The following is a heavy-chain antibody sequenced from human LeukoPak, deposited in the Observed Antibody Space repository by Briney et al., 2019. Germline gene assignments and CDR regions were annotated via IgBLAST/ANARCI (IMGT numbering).Heavy chain of an antibody. Sequence: GGSLRLSCAASGFTFDDYAMHWVRQAPGKGLEWVSLISWDGGSTYYADSVKGRFTISRDNSKNSLYLQMNSLRAEDTALYYCAKAHPRYYDILMPGGVDYWGQGTLVTVSS. CDR1: GFTFDDYA. CDR2: ISWDGGST. D-gene: IGHD3-9*01. J-gene: IGHJ4*02. CDR3: AKAHPRYYDILMPGGVDY. V-gene: IGHV3-43D*03.